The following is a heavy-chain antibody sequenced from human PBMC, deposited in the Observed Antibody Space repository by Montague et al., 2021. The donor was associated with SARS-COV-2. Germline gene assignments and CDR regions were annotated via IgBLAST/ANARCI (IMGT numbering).Heavy chain of an antibody. D-gene: IGHD2-2*01. V-gene: IGHV4-34*01. CDR2: INHSGST. CDR1: GGFFSGYY. J-gene: IGHJ6*02. Sequence: ETLSLTCAVYGGFFSGYYWSWIRQPPGKGLEWIGEINHSGSTNXNPSLKSRVTISVDTSKNQFSLKLSSVTAADTAVYYCTREGYQVLWSDYYYYGMDVWGQGTTVTVSS. CDR3: TREGYQVLWSDYYYYGMDV.